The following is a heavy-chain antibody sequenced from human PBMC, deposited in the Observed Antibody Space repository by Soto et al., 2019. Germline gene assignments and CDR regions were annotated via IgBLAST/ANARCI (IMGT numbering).Heavy chain of an antibody. CDR1: GFTFSSYS. CDR2: ISSSSSYI. CDR3: ARGPTGYSSESFDY. V-gene: IGHV3-21*01. J-gene: IGHJ4*02. Sequence: EVQLVESGGGLVKPGGSLRLSCAASGFTFSSYSMNWVRQAPGKGLEWVSSISSSSSYIYYADSVKGRFTISRDNAKNSLYLQMKSLRAEDTAVYYCARGPTGYSSESFDYWGQGTLVTVSS. D-gene: IGHD6-25*01.